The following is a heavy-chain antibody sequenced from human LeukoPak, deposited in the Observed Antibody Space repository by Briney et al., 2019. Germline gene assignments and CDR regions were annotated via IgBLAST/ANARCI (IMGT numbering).Heavy chain of an antibody. V-gene: IGHV3-30-3*02. CDR3: AKSRTGVYYFDY. CDR1: GFTFSSYA. CDR2: ISYDGSNK. D-gene: IGHD3-10*01. Sequence: GRSLRLSCAASGFTFSSYAMHWVRQAPGKGLEWVAVISYDGSNKYYADSVKGRFTISRDNSKNTLYLQMNSLRAEDTAVYYCAKSRTGVYYFDYWGQGTLVTLPS. J-gene: IGHJ4*02.